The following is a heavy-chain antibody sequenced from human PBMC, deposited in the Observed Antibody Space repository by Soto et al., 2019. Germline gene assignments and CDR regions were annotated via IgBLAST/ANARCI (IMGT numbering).Heavy chain of an antibody. CDR2: INTGNGDT. V-gene: IGHV1-3*04. CDR1: GYTFTGYS. J-gene: IGHJ4*02. Sequence: ASVKVSCKASGYTFTGYSIHWVRQAPGQRLEWMGWINTGNGDTKSSQSFQGRVTFTRDTSASTAYMELSSLRSEDTAVYYCAKDSSWADYWGQGTLVTVSS. CDR3: AKDSSWADY. D-gene: IGHD6-13*01.